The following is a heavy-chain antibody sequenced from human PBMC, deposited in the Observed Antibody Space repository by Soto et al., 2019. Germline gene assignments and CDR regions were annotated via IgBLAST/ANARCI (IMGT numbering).Heavy chain of an antibody. CDR2: IYYSGST. J-gene: IGHJ6*02. V-gene: IGHV4-59*01. CDR3: ARVLSGVRGVIIAKNYYGKAV. CDR1: GGSISSYY. Sequence: PSETLSLTCTVSGGSISSYYWSWIRQPPGKGLEWIGYIYYSGSTNYNPSLKSRVTISVDTSKNQFSLKLSSVTAADTAVYYCARVLSGVRGVIIAKNYYGKAVSAQGTTVTVSS. D-gene: IGHD3-10*01.